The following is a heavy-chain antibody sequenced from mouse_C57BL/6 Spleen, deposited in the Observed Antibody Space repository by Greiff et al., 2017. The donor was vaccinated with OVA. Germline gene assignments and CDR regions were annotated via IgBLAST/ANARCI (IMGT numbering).Heavy chain of an antibody. V-gene: IGHV1-64*01. Sequence: VQLQQPGAELVKPGASVKLSCKASGYTFTSYWMHWVKQRPGQGLEWIGMIHPNSGSTNYNEKFKSKATLTVDKSSSTAYMQLSSLTSEDAAVYYCASMMGPLYFDYWGQGTTLTVSS. CDR2: IHPNSGST. CDR1: GYTFTSYW. D-gene: IGHD2-3*01. CDR3: ASMMGPLYFDY. J-gene: IGHJ2*01.